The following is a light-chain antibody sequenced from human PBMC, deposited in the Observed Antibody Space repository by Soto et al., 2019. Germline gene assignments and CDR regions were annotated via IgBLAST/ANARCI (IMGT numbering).Light chain of an antibody. J-gene: IGKJ5*01. CDR1: QSVTSTY. Sequence: EIVLTQSPGTLSLSPGERATLSCRASQSVTSTYLGWYQQKPGQAPSLLIYGASSRATGIPDRFSGSGSGTDFTLTISRLEPGDFAVYYCQQYVSPPITFGQGTRLEIK. CDR3: QQYVSPPIT. V-gene: IGKV3-20*01. CDR2: GAS.